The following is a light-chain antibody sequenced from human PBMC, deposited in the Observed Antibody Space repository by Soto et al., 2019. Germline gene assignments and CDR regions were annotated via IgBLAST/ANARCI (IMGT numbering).Light chain of an antibody. Sequence: QSVLTQPASVSGSPGQSITISCTGTSSDVGGYNYVSWYQHHPGKAPKLMIYEVTNRPSGVSNRFSGSKSGNTASLTISGLQAEDEADYYCSSYTSSSTLVVFGGGTKLIVL. CDR3: SSYTSSSTLVV. CDR1: SSDVGGYNY. CDR2: EVT. J-gene: IGLJ2*01. V-gene: IGLV2-14*01.